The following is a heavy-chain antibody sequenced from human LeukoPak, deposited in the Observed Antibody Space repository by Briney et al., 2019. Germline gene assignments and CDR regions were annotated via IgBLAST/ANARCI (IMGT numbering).Heavy chain of an antibody. CDR2: LNQDGSEI. CDR3: AELGITMIGGV. V-gene: IGHV3-7*01. CDR1: GLTFSTYW. D-gene: IGHD3-10*02. Sequence: QTGGSLRLSCAASGLTFSTYWMNWVRQAPGKGLEWVANLNQDGSEIFYVDSVKGRFTISRDNAKNSLYLEMNSLRAEDTAVYYCAELGITMIGGVWGKGTTVTISS. J-gene: IGHJ6*04.